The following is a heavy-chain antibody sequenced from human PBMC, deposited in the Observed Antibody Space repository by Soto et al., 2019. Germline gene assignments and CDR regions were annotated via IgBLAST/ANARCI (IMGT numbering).Heavy chain of an antibody. CDR3: AKDRYSYVENKFDY. Sequence: GGSLRLSCAASGFAFSRYGIHWVRQAPGKGLEWVAVISYDGSNKFYADSVKGRFTISRDNSKNTLYLQMNSLRAEDTAVYYCAKDRYSYVENKFDYWGQGTLVTVSS. CDR2: ISYDGSNK. CDR1: GFAFSRYG. D-gene: IGHD5-18*01. V-gene: IGHV3-30*18. J-gene: IGHJ4*02.